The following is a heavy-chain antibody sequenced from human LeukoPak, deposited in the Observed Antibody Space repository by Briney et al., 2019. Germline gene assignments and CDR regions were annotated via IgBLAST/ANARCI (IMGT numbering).Heavy chain of an antibody. CDR3: ARDSKRWEEVDY. J-gene: IGHJ4*02. V-gene: IGHV3-48*04. Sequence: GGSLRLSCAASGFTFSSYSMNWVRQAPGKGLEWVSYISSSGSTIYYADSVKGRFTISRDNAKNSLYLQMNSLRAEDTAVYYCARDSKRWEEVDYWGQGTLVTVSS. CDR1: GFTFSSYS. CDR2: ISSSGSTI. D-gene: IGHD1-26*01.